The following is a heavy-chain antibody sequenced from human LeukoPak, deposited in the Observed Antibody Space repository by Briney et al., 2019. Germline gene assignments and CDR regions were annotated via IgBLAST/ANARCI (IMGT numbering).Heavy chain of an antibody. CDR3: ARDQGVTDPPPYGLDV. CDR2: IIPILDIA. Sequence: ASVKVSCKASGGTFSSYAISWVRQAPGQGLECMGRIIPILDIATYAQKFRGRVTITADRSTSTAYMELSCLSSEDTAVYYCARDQGVTDPPPYGLDVWGQGTTVTVSS. V-gene: IGHV1-69*04. D-gene: IGHD4-23*01. J-gene: IGHJ6*02. CDR1: GGTFSSYA.